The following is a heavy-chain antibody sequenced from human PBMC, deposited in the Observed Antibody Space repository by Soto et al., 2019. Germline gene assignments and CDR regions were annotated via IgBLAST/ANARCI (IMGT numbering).Heavy chain of an antibody. V-gene: IGHV1-46*01. CDR1: GYTFTSYY. CDR2: INPSGGST. Sequence: ASVKVSCKASGYTFTSYYMHWVRQAPGQGLEWMGIINPSGGSTSYAQKFQGRVTMTRDTSTSTVYMELSSLRSEDTAVYYCARVAPLHYDFWSGYSNPTPYYYWGQGTLVTVSS. D-gene: IGHD3-3*01. J-gene: IGHJ4*02. CDR3: ARVAPLHYDFWSGYSNPTPYYY.